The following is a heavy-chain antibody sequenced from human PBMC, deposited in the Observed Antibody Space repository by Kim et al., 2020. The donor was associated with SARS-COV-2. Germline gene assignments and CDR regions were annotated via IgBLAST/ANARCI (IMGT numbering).Heavy chain of an antibody. CDR3: ARDRATYYYDSSGYIDY. Sequence: GGSLRLSCAASGFTFSSYWMSWVRQAPGKGLEWVANIKQDGSEKYYVDSVKGRFTISRDNAKNSLYLQMNSLRAEDTAVYYCARDRATYYYDSSGYIDYWGQGTLVTVSS. D-gene: IGHD3-22*01. J-gene: IGHJ4*02. CDR2: IKQDGSEK. CDR1: GFTFSSYW. V-gene: IGHV3-7*01.